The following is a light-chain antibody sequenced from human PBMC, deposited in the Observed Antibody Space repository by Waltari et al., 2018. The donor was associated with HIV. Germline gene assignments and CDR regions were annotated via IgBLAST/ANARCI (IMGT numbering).Light chain of an antibody. V-gene: IGKV1-5*03. CDR3: QQYNTYLWT. CDR1: QHISRW. Sequence: DIQRTQSPSTLYASIGDRVTLTCRASQHISRWLAWYQQKPGEVPKLLVYKASLLGSGVPSRFSGSGSGTEFTLTINSLQPSDFATYYCQQYNTYLWTFGQGTKVEI. J-gene: IGKJ1*01. CDR2: KAS.